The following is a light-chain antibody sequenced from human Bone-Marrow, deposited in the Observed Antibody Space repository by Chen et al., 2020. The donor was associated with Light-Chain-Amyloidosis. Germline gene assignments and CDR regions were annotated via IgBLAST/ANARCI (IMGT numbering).Light chain of an antibody. J-gene: IGLJ2*01. CDR2: RDT. CDR3: QTADSSGTYEVI. V-gene: IGLV3-25*03. Sequence: SYELTQPPSVSVSPGQTARITCSGDDLPTKYAYWYQQKPGQAPVLVIHRDTERPSGISERFSGSNTAATATLTNRGVQAEDEADYPCQTADSSGTYEVIFGGGTKLTV. CDR1: DLPTKY.